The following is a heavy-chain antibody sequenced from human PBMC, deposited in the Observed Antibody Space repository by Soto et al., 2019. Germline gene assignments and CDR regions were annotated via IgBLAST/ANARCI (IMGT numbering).Heavy chain of an antibody. CDR2: ISSSSSTI. Sequence: GGSLRLSCAASGFTFSSYSMNWVRQAPGKGLEWVSYISSSSSTIYYADSVKGRFTISRDNAKNSLYLQMNSLRAEDTAVYYCARSGGEFDYWGQGTLVTVSS. CDR3: ARSGGEFDY. D-gene: IGHD3-10*01. CDR1: GFTFSSYS. V-gene: IGHV3-48*01. J-gene: IGHJ4*02.